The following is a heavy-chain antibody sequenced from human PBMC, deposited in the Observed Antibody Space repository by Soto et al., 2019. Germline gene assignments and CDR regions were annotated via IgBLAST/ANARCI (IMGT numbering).Heavy chain of an antibody. CDR1: GGTFSSYA. CDR3: ARGSRWVELGGGHSLGPYYYYGMDV. D-gene: IGHD1-7*01. CDR2: IIPIFGTA. V-gene: IGHV1-69*13. J-gene: IGHJ6*02. Sequence: GASVKVSCNASGGTFSSYAISWVRQAPGQGLEWMGGIIPIFGTANSAQKFQGRDTITAYESTSTAYMQLSSQSSEDTDVDYLARGSRWVELGGGHSLGPYYYYGMDVWGQGTTVTVSS.